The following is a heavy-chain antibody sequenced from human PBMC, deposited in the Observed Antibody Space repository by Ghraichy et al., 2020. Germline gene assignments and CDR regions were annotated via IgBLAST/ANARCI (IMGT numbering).Heavy chain of an antibody. V-gene: IGHV1-8*01. Sequence: ASVKVSCKASGYTFTSYDINWVRQATGQGLEWMGWMNPNSGNTGYAQKFQGRVTMTRNTSISTAYMELSSLRSEDTAVYYCCSGYGYYYYYGMDVWGQGTTVTVSS. CDR1: GYTFTSYD. CDR2: MNPNSGNT. CDR3: CSGYGYYYYYGMDV. D-gene: IGHD5-12*01. J-gene: IGHJ6*02.